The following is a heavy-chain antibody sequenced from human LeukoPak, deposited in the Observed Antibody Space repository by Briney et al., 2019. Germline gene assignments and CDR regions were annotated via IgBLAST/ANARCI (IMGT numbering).Heavy chain of an antibody. Sequence: GGSLRLSCAASRFTFSTYGMHWVRQAPGRGLEWVAVISYDGSNKYYADSVKGRFTISRDNSKNTLYLQVNSLRAEDTAVYYCARGDYWGQGTLVTVSS. CDR1: RFTFSTYG. CDR2: ISYDGSNK. CDR3: ARGDY. V-gene: IGHV3-30*03. J-gene: IGHJ4*02.